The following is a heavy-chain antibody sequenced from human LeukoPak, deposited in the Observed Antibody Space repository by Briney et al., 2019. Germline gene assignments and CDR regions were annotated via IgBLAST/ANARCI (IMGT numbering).Heavy chain of an antibody. CDR2: INHSGST. V-gene: IGHV4-34*01. CDR1: GGSFSGYY. J-gene: IGHJ3*02. Sequence: KPSETLSLTCAVYGGSFSGYYWSWIRQPPGKGLEWIGEINHSGSTNYNPSLKSQVTISVDTSKNQFSLKLSSVTAADTAVYYCARTYSLDAFDIWGQGTMVTVSS. D-gene: IGHD4-11*01. CDR3: ARTYSLDAFDI.